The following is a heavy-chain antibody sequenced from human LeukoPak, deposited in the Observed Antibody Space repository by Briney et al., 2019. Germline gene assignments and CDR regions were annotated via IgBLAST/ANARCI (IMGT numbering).Heavy chain of an antibody. CDR3: ARDLFWIAAANTNNNAFDI. V-gene: IGHV4-61*02. J-gene: IGHJ3*02. CDR1: GGSISSGSYY. D-gene: IGHD6-13*01. CDR2: IYTSGST. Sequence: SETLSLTCTVSGGSISSGSYYWSWIRQPAGKGLEWIGRIYTSGSTNYNPSLKSRVTMSVDTSKNQFSLKLSSVTAADTAVHYRARDLFWIAAANTNNNAFDIWGQGTMVTVSS.